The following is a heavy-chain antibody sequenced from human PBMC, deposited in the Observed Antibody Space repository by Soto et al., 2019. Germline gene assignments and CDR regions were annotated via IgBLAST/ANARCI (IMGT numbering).Heavy chain of an antibody. CDR2: VSHTGNT. CDR1: SGSITSSNW. CDR3: ARNRYGGYDFDY. D-gene: IGHD5-12*01. Sequence: QVQLQESGPGLVKPSGTLSLTCAVSSGSITSSNWWSWVRQPPGKGLEWIGEVSHTGNTNYIPSLKSRVTISVDKSRNQFSLRLSSVTAADTAVYYCARNRYGGYDFDYWGPGSLVTVSS. J-gene: IGHJ4*02. V-gene: IGHV4-4*02.